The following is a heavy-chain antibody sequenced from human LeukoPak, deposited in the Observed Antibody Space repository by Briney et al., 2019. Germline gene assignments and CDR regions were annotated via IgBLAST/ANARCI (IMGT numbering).Heavy chain of an antibody. CDR3: AREGYCSGGSCYSS. J-gene: IGHJ4*02. Sequence: PSETLSLTCTVSGGSISSSSYYWSWIRQPPGKGLEWIGEINHSGSTNYNPSLKSRVTISVDTSKNQFSLKLSSVTAADTAVYYCAREGYCSGGSCYSSWGQGTLVTVPS. CDR2: INHSGST. D-gene: IGHD2-15*01. CDR1: GGSISSSSYY. V-gene: IGHV4-39*07.